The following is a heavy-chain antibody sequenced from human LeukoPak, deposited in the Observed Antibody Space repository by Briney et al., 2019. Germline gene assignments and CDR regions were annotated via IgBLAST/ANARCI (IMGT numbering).Heavy chain of an antibody. CDR2: IYPSGST. J-gene: IGHJ6*03. D-gene: IGHD2-8*02. CDR1: GGSISSSSYY. V-gene: IGHV4-39*07. CDR3: ARLMMSSTGYLDV. Sequence: SETLSLTCTVSGGSISSSSYYWGWIRQPPGKGLEWIGHIYPSGSTYYNPSLKSRVTISVDTSKNQFSLKLSSVTAADTAVYYCARLMMSSTGYLDVWGKGTTVTVSS.